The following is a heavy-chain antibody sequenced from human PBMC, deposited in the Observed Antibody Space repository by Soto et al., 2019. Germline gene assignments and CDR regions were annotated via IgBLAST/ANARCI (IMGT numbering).Heavy chain of an antibody. Sequence: EVQLVETGGGLVQPGGSLRLSCAASGFTFSTYWMHWIRQVPAKGLEWVSRINSDASHTYFAYSVQGRFTISRDNDKITLKLKIISLRAEDTAVYYCVRDGHCITTSCYGNRFVPWGQGTLVTVSS. D-gene: IGHD2-2*01. V-gene: IGHV3-74*01. CDR1: GFTFSTYW. CDR3: VRDGHCITTSCYGNRFVP. CDR2: INSDASHT. J-gene: IGHJ5*02.